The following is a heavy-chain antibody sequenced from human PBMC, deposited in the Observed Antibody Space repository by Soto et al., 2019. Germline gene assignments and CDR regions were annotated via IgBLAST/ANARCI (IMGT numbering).Heavy chain of an antibody. CDR1: GFTFSSYA. J-gene: IGHJ5*02. CDR2: ISGSGGST. CDR3: AKGSGYSYGYTLWFDP. V-gene: IGHV3-23*01. D-gene: IGHD5-18*01. Sequence: GGSLRLSCAASGFTFSSYAMSWVRQAPGKGLEWVSDISGSGGSTYYADSVKGRVTISRDNSKNTLYLQMNSLRAEDTAVYYCAKGSGYSYGYTLWFDPWGQGTLVTVSS.